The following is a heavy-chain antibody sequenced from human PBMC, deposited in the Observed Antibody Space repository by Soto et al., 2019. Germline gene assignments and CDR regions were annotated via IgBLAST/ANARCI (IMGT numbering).Heavy chain of an antibody. CDR1: GYTFTSYG. CDR2: ISAYNGNT. CDR3: AREGSGSYYSSYYYGMDV. V-gene: IGHV1-18*01. J-gene: IGHJ6*02. D-gene: IGHD3-10*01. Sequence: ASVKVSCKASGYTFTSYGISWVRQAPGQGLEWMVWISAYNGNTNYAQKLQGRVTMTTDTSTSTAYMELRSLRSDDPAVYYCAREGSGSYYSSYYYGMDVWGQGTRVTVSS.